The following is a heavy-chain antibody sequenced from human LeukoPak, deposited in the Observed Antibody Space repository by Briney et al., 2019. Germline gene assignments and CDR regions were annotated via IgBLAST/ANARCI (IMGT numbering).Heavy chain of an antibody. D-gene: IGHD2-15*01. Sequence: KTGGSLRLSSAASGFTFSDYYMTWIRQAPGQGLEWISYVSGSDENKYYAGSVRGRFAISRDNAEKSLFLQMSNVRAEDTAVYYCARAGLGGHYIDYWGQGTLVTVSS. CDR3: ARAGLGGHYIDY. V-gene: IGHV3-11*01. CDR2: VSGSDENK. J-gene: IGHJ4*02. CDR1: GFTFSDYY.